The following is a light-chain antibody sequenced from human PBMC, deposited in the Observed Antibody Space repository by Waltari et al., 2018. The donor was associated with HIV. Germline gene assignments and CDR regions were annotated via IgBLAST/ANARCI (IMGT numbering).Light chain of an antibody. Sequence: QSVLTQPPSVSGTPGQRVTISCSGTSSNIGDNAVSWYQQFPGTAPKLLIYSNNQRPSGVPDRFSCAKSGTSASLASSGLQSEDEADYYCATLDDSLNGPVFGGGTKVTVL. CDR3: ATLDDSLNGPV. J-gene: IGLJ2*01. CDR1: SSNIGDNA. CDR2: SNN. V-gene: IGLV1-44*01.